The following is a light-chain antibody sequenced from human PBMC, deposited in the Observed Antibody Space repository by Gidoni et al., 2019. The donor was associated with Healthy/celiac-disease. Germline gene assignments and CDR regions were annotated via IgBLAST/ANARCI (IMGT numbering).Light chain of an antibody. Sequence: QSELTQPPSASGTPGQRVTFSCSGSSPNIGLNPVNWYQQLPGTAPHLLIYSNNQRPSGVPDRFSGSTSGTSSSLAISGLQSEDEADYYCSAWDDSLHGHVVFGGGTKLTVL. CDR2: SNN. CDR3: SAWDDSLHGHVV. V-gene: IGLV1-44*01. J-gene: IGLJ2*01. CDR1: SPNIGLNP.